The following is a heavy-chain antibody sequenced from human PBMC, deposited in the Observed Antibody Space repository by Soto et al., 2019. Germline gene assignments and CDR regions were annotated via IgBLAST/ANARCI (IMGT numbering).Heavy chain of an antibody. CDR1: GFTFSGYA. J-gene: IGHJ1*01. CDR3: ATDLNWPGG. V-gene: IGHV3-23*01. CDR2: IGSSDGKT. Sequence: XGSLRLSCSAAGFTFSGYAMTWVRQAPGKGPEWVSGIGSSDGKTDHADSVKGRFTISRDNSKNTLSLQMNSLRVEDTALYYCATDLNWPGGWGQGPLVTVSS. D-gene: IGHD1-1*01.